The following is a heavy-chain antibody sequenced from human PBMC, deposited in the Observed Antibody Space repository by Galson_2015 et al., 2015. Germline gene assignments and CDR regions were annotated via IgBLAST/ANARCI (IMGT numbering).Heavy chain of an antibody. V-gene: IGHV3-7*01. Sequence: SLRLSCAASGFTFSSYWMSWVRQAPGKGLEWVAHIKQDGSEKYYVDSVKGRFTISRDNAKNSLYLQMNSLRAEDTAVYYCARDYSNYPRDYYYGMDVWGQGTTVTVSS. CDR3: ARDYSNYPRDYYYGMDV. J-gene: IGHJ6*02. D-gene: IGHD4-11*01. CDR2: IKQDGSEK. CDR1: GFTFSSYW.